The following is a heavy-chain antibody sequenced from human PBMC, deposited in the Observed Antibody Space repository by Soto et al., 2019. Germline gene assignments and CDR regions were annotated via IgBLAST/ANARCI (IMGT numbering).Heavy chain of an antibody. D-gene: IGHD4-17*01. V-gene: IGHV4-59*02. CDR2: IYNIGST. Sequence: KTSETLSLTCTVSGGSVSRDYWSWIRQPPGKGLEWIGYIYNIGSTNYNPSLKSRLTISVDTSKNQFALKLRSVTAADTAVYYCARALNGDSDIWGQGTMVTVSS. CDR1: GGSVSRDY. CDR3: ARALNGDSDI. J-gene: IGHJ3*02.